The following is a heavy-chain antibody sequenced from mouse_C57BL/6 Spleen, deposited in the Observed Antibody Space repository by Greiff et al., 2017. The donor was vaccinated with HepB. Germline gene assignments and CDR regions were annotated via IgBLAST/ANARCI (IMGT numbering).Heavy chain of an antibody. V-gene: IGHV1-74*01. J-gene: IGHJ1*03. CDR2: IHPSDSDT. CDR3: APLITTVVPYWYFDV. CDR1: GYTFTSYW. D-gene: IGHD1-1*01. Sequence: QVQLQQSGAELVKPGASVKVSCKASGYTFTSYWMHWVKQRPGQGLEWIGRIHPSDSDTNYNQKFKGKATLTVDKSSSTAYMQLSSLTSEDSAVYYCAPLITTVVPYWYFDVWGTGTTVTVSS.